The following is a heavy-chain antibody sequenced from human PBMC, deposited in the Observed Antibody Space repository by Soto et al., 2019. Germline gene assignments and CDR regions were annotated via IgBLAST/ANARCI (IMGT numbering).Heavy chain of an antibody. CDR2: ISSTSNTI. Sequence: GGSLRLSCAASGFTFSNYSMNCVRQAPGKGLEWVSYISSTSNTIYYADSVKGRFTISRDNAKNSLYLQMNSLRAEDTAVYYCARSRLTDYWGQGTLVTVSS. V-gene: IGHV3-48*01. J-gene: IGHJ4*02. D-gene: IGHD2-2*01. CDR3: ARSRLTDY. CDR1: GFTFSNYS.